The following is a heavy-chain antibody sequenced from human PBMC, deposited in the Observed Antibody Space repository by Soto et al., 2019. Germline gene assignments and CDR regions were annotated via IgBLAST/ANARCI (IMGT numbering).Heavy chain of an antibody. V-gene: IGHV3-23*01. CDR3: AKPDCSSTSCSDYYYYGVDV. CDR1: GFTFSSYA. CDR2: ISGSGGST. D-gene: IGHD2-2*01. Sequence: EVQLLESGGGLVQPGGSLRLSCAASGFTFSSYAMSWVRQAPGKGLEWVSAISGSGGSTYYADSVKGRFTISRDNSKNTLYLQMNSLRAEDTAVYYCAKPDCSSTSCSDYYYYGVDVWGQGTTVTVSS. J-gene: IGHJ6*02.